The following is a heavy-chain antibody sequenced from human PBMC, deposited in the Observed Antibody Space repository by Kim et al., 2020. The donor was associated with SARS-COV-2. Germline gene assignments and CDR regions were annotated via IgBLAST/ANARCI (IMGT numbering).Heavy chain of an antibody. J-gene: IGHJ3*02. CDR3: TRTYYPIQYAFDI. V-gene: IGHV3-49*03. Sequence: GSLRLSCTASGFTFGDYAMSWFRQAPGKGLEWVGFIRSKAYGGTTEYAASVKGRFTISRDDSKSIAYLQMNSLKTEDTAVYYCTRTYYPIQYAFDIWGQGTMVTVSS. CDR1: GFTFGDYA. CDR2: IRSKAYGGTT. D-gene: IGHD3-10*01.